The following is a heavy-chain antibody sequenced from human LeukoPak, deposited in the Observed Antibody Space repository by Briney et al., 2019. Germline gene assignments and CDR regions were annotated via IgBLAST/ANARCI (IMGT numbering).Heavy chain of an antibody. CDR1: GFTFSSYG. V-gene: IGHV3-74*03. Sequence: GGSLRLSCAASGFTFSSYGMHWVRQAPGKGLVWVSRITSDGTNTKYADSVKTRFTVSRDGAKNTLYLQMNSLGAEDTAVYYCARISDDSRGYFDYWGQGTLVTVSS. D-gene: IGHD3-22*01. J-gene: IGHJ4*02. CDR3: ARISDDSRGYFDY. CDR2: ITSDGTNT.